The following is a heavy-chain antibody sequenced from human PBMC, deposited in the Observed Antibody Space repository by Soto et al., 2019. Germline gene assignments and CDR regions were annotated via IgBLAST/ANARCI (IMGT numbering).Heavy chain of an antibody. CDR2: IKSKTDGGTT. V-gene: IGHV3-15*01. CDR1: GFTFSNAW. D-gene: IGHD5-12*01. Sequence: GGSLRLSCAASGFTFSNAWMSWVRQAPGKGLEWVGRIKSKTDGGTTDYAAPVKGRFTISRDDSKNTLYLQMNSLKTEDTAVYYCTTTKLDKYSGYDSNFDYWGQGTLVTVSS. J-gene: IGHJ4*02. CDR3: TTTKLDKYSGYDSNFDY.